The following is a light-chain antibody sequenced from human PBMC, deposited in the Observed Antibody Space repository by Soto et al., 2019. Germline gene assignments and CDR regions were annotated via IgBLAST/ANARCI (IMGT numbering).Light chain of an antibody. V-gene: IGLV2-14*01. CDR2: EVS. CDR1: SSDVGGYNY. Sequence: QSALTQPASVSGSPGQSITISCTGTSSDVGGYNYVSWYQQHPGKAPKLMIYEVSNRPSGVSNRFSGSKSGNTASLTISGLQAEDEADYYCSSYTSSSTYVFGTGTNVNGL. J-gene: IGLJ1*01. CDR3: SSYTSSSTYV.